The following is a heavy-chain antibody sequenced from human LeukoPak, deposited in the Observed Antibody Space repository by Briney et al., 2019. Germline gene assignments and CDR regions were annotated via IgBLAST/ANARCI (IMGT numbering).Heavy chain of an antibody. Sequence: PGGSLRLSCAASGFIFSTYGMHWVRQAPGKGLEWVAFIRNDGSDKYYAVSVKGRFTISRDNSKNTLYLQMNSLRAEDTALYYCAKDRAFGQFLWGNDYWGQGTLVTVSS. CDR3: AKDRAFGQFLWGNDY. D-gene: IGHD3-10*01. V-gene: IGHV3-30*02. CDR2: IRNDGSDK. J-gene: IGHJ4*02. CDR1: GFIFSTYG.